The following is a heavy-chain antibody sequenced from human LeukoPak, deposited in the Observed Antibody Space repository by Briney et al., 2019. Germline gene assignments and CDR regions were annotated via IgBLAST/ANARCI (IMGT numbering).Heavy chain of an antibody. Sequence: PSETLSLTCTVSGGSISSYYWSWIRQPPGKGLEWIGYIYYSGSTNYNPSLKSRVTISVDTSKNQFFLKLSSLTAADTAVYYCARDYDTSGSDAFDIWGQGTMVTVSS. CDR1: GGSISSYY. J-gene: IGHJ3*02. D-gene: IGHD3-22*01. V-gene: IGHV4-59*12. CDR3: ARDYDTSGSDAFDI. CDR2: IYYSGST.